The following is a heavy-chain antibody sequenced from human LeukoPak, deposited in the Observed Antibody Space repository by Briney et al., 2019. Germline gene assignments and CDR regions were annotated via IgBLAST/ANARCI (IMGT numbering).Heavy chain of an antibody. D-gene: IGHD3-16*02. CDR3: ARAGYRGDYFDY. Sequence: SETLSLTCTVSGGSISSSSYYWGWIRQPPGKGLEWIGSIYYSGSTYYNPSLKSRVTISVDTSKNQFSLKLSSVTAADTAVYYCARAGYRGDYFDYWGQGTLVTVSS. CDR1: GGSISSSSYY. J-gene: IGHJ4*02. V-gene: IGHV4-39*07. CDR2: IYYSGST.